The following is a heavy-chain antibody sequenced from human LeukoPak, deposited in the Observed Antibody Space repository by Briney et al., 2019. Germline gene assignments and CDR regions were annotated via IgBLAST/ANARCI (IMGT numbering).Heavy chain of an antibody. D-gene: IGHD1-26*01. V-gene: IGHV1-46*01. Sequence: ASVKVSCKASGYTFTSYYMHWVRQAPGQGLEWMGIINPSGGSTSYAQKFQGRVTMTRDTSTSTVYMELSSLRSEDTAVYYCARDPDSGSYYGGPFDVWGRGTMVTVSS. CDR2: INPSGGST. CDR3: ARDPDSGSYYGGPFDV. CDR1: GYTFTSYY. J-gene: IGHJ3*01.